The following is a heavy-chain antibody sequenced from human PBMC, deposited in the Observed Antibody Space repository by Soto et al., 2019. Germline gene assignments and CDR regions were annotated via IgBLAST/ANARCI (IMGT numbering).Heavy chain of an antibody. V-gene: IGHV2-5*02. CDR3: AHRRGYSSGWPIDY. Sequence: QITLKESGPTLVKPTQTLTLTCTFSGFSLSTSGVGVGWIRQPPGKALEWLALIYWDDDKRYSLSLKSRLTITKDTSKNQVVLTMTNMDPVDTATYYCAHRRGYSSGWPIDYWGQGTLVTVSS. CDR2: IYWDDDK. CDR1: GFSLSTSGVG. D-gene: IGHD6-19*01. J-gene: IGHJ4*02.